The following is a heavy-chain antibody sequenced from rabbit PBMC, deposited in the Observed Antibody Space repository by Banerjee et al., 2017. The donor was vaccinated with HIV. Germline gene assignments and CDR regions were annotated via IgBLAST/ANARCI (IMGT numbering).Heavy chain of an antibody. CDR1: GFSFSSTYW. D-gene: IGHD8-1*01. CDR2: IYAGTSGAS. Sequence: QEHLEESGGDLVKPEGSLTLTCTASGFSFSSTYWICWVRQAPGKGLEWIACIYAGTSGASYYASWAKGRFTISKTSSTTVTLQMTSLTAADTATYFCARDTGSSFSSYGMDLWGPGTL. V-gene: IGHV1S45*01. CDR3: ARDTGSSFSSYGMDL. J-gene: IGHJ6*01.